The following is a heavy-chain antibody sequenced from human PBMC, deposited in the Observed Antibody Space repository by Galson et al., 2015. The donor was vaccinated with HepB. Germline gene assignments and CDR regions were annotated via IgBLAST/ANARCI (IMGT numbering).Heavy chain of an antibody. D-gene: IGHD4-17*01. Sequence: QSGAEVKKPGESLKISCKGSGYSFASYCIAWVRQMPGKGLEWMGITYPGDSDTRYSPSFQGQVTISADKSISTAYLQWSSLKASDTAMFYCARQDGDQEYYFDYWGQGTLVTVSS. V-gene: IGHV5-51*01. J-gene: IGHJ4*02. CDR1: GYSFASYC. CDR2: TYPGDSDT. CDR3: ARQDGDQEYYFDY.